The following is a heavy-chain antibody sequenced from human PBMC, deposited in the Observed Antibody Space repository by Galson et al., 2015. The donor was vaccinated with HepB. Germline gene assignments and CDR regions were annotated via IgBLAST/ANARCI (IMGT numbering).Heavy chain of an antibody. Sequence: SVKVSCKASGYTFTSYGISWVRQAPGQGLEWMGWISAYNGNTNYAQKLQGRVTMTTDTSTSTAYMELRSLRSDDTAVYYCARRYSGSYVKGYFDYWGQGTLVTVSS. CDR3: ARRYSGSYVKGYFDY. V-gene: IGHV1-18*01. D-gene: IGHD1-26*01. J-gene: IGHJ4*02. CDR2: ISAYNGNT. CDR1: GYTFTSYG.